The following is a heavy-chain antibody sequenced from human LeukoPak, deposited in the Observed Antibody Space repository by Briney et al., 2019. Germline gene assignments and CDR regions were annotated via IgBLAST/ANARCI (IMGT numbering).Heavy chain of an antibody. J-gene: IGHJ3*02. CDR2: ISYDGSHK. CDR3: AKGGSMATALAAFHI. D-gene: IGHD2-21*02. CDR1: GFTFSSYG. V-gene: IGHV3-30*18. Sequence: GGSLRLSCAASGFTFSSYGMHWVRQAPGQGLEWVAIISYDGSHKYHADSVKGRFTISRDNSKNTLYLQMNSLRAEDTAVYYCAKGGSMATALAAFHIWGQGTMVTVSS.